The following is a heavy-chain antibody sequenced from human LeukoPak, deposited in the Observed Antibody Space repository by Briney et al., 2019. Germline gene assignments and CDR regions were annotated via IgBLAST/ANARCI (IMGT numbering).Heavy chain of an antibody. Sequence: PSETLSLTCTVSGGSISSYYWSWIRQPPGKGLEWIGYIYYSESTNYNPSLKSRVTISVDTSKIQFSLKLSSVTAADTAVYYCARGLLDGYTHPAAFDIWGQGTMVTVSS. CDR3: ARGLLDGYTHPAAFDI. CDR1: GGSISSYY. V-gene: IGHV4-59*01. CDR2: IYYSEST. J-gene: IGHJ3*02. D-gene: IGHD5-24*01.